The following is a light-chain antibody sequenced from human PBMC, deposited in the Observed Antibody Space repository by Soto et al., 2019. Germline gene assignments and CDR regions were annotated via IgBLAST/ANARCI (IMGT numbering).Light chain of an antibody. J-gene: IGKJ3*01. CDR2: DAS. V-gene: IGKV1-33*01. Sequence: DIQMTQSPSSLSASVGDRVTITCQASQDITSYLNWYQHKPGKAPKLLIYDASILEAGVPPRFSGSGSGTDFTLTISRLQPEDVATYYCQHCDYLPIFGPGTTVDF. CDR3: QHCDYLPI. CDR1: QDITSY.